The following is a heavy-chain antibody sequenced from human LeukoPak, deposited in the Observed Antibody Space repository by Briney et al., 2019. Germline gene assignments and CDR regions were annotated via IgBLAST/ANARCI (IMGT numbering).Heavy chain of an antibody. J-gene: IGHJ4*02. Sequence: SETLSLTXTVSGGSISSSSYYWGWIRQPPGQGLEWIGSIYYSGSTYYNPSPKSRVTISVDTSKNQFSLKLSSVTAADAAVYYCARHPVGATLEIDYWGQGTLVTVSS. CDR2: IYYSGST. CDR3: ARHPVGATLEIDY. V-gene: IGHV4-39*01. CDR1: GGSISSSSYY. D-gene: IGHD1-26*01.